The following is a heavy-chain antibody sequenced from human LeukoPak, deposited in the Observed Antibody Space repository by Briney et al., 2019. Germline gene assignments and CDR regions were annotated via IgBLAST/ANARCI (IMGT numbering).Heavy chain of an antibody. Sequence: GGSLRLSCAASGFTFSSYGMHWVRQAPGKGLEWVAVISYDGSNKYCADSVKGRFTISRDNSKNTLYLQMNSLRAEDTAVHYCAKSPFWGQGTLVTVSS. CDR1: GFTFSSYG. CDR2: ISYDGSNK. CDR3: AKSPF. J-gene: IGHJ4*02. V-gene: IGHV3-30*18.